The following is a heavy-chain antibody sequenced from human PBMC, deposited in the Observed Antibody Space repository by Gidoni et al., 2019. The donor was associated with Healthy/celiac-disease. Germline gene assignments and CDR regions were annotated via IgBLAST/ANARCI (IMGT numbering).Heavy chain of an antibody. CDR2: IYTSGST. D-gene: IGHD1-26*01. V-gene: IGHV4-61*02. Sequence: QVQLQESGPGLVKPSQTLSLTSTVSGGSISSGSYYWSWIRQPAGKGLEWIGRIYTSGSTNYNPSLKSRVTISVDTSKNQFSLKLSSVTAADTAVYYCARAGATRYYFDYWGQGTLVTVSS. CDR1: GGSISSGSYY. CDR3: ARAGATRYYFDY. J-gene: IGHJ4*02.